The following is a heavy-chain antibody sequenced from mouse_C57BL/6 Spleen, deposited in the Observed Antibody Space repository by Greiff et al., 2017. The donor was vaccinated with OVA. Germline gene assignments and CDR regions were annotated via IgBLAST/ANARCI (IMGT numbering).Heavy chain of an antibody. CDR3: AKNRGIYYDYDEGDY. D-gene: IGHD2-4*01. Sequence: VKLQESGPGLVQPSQSLSITCTVSGFSLTSYGVHWVRQSPGKGLEWLGVIWRGGSTDYNAAFMSRLSITKDNSKSQVFFKMNSLQADDTAIYYCAKNRGIYYDYDEGDYWGQGTSVTVSS. J-gene: IGHJ4*01. V-gene: IGHV2-5*01. CDR2: IWRGGST. CDR1: GFSLTSYG.